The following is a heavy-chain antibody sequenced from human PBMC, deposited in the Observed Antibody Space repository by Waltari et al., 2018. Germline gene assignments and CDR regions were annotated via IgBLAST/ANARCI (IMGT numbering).Heavy chain of an antibody. V-gene: IGHV4-4*07. J-gene: IGHJ6*03. Sequence: QVQLQESGPGLVKPSETLSLTCTVSGGSISSYYWSWLRQPAGKGLEWIGRIYTSGSTNYNPSLKSRLTMSVDTSKNQFSLKLSSVTAADTAVYYCAREAADIRDYYYYMDVWGKGTTVTVSS. CDR1: GGSISSYY. D-gene: IGHD6-13*01. CDR2: IYTSGST. CDR3: AREAADIRDYYYYMDV.